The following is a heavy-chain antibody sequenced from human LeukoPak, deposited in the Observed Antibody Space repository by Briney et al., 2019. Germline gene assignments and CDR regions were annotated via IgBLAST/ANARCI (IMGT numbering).Heavy chain of an antibody. Sequence: PSETLSLTCTVSGGSISSSSYPWGWIRQPPGKGLEWIGSIYYSGSTYYNPSLKSRVTISVDTSKNQFSLKLSSVTAADTAVYYCARQYDILTADYGMDVWGQGTTVTVSS. V-gene: IGHV4-39*01. J-gene: IGHJ6*02. CDR3: ARQYDILTADYGMDV. D-gene: IGHD3-9*01. CDR2: IYYSGST. CDR1: GGSISSSSYP.